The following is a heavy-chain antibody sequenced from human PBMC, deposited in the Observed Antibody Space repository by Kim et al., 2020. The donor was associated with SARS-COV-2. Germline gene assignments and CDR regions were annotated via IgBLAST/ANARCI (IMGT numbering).Heavy chain of an antibody. V-gene: IGHV1-69*01. Sequence: YAQKFQGRVTSTADESTSTAYMELSSLRSEDTAVYYCATTNCGGDCYSDYWGQGTLVTVSS. D-gene: IGHD2-21*02. CDR3: ATTNCGGDCYSDY. J-gene: IGHJ4*02.